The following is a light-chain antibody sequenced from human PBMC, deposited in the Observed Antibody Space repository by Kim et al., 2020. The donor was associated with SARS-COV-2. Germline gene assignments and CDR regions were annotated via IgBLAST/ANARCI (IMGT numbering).Light chain of an antibody. V-gene: IGLV3-19*01. CDR3: NSRDTNRDRWV. CDR2: AKN. Sequence: SSELTQDPAVSVALGQTVRITCQGAGLRTFYASWYQQKPRQTPILLIYAKNRRPSGIPDRFSGSRSGDTASLTITGVQAEDEADYYCNSRDTNRDRWVFG. J-gene: IGLJ3*02. CDR1: GLRTFY.